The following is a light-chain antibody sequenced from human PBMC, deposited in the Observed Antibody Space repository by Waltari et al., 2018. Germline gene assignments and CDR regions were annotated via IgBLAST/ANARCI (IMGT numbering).Light chain of an antibody. J-gene: IGKJ4*01. Sequence: ETVLTQSPVTLSLSPGERATLSCRASQTVNTYLAWYQQKPGQAPRLLIYDTSNRATGIPARFSGSGSGTDFTLTISSLEPEDFAVYYCQQRNSLPLTFGGGTKVEIK. CDR2: DTS. V-gene: IGKV3-11*01. CDR3: QQRNSLPLT. CDR1: QTVNTY.